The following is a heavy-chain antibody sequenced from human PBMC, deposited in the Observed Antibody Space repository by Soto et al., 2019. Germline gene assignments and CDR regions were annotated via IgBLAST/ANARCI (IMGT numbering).Heavy chain of an antibody. CDR2: ISAYNGNT. CDR1: GYTFTSYG. CDR3: ARGAFDCGS. D-gene: IGHD2-21*01. J-gene: IGHJ5*02. V-gene: IGHV1-18*01. Sequence: QVQLVQSGAEVKKPGASVKVSCKASGYTFTSYGISWVRQAPGQGLEWMGWISAYNGNTNYALKLQGRVTITGDTTRSSGYMSGRSVSSAISALHSEARGAFDCGSWGQGTLVAVSS.